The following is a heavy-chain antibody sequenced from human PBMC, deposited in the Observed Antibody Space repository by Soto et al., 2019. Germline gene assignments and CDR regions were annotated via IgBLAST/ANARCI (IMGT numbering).Heavy chain of an antibody. D-gene: IGHD3-16*01. Sequence: QVQLVQSGAEVKKPGSSVKVSCKASGGTFSSYAISWVRQAPGQGLEWMGGIIPIFGTANYAQKFQGRVTITADKCTSTAYMELGSLRSEDRAVYYCARDVILGPVTHYFDYWGRGTLVTVSS. CDR1: GGTFSSYA. V-gene: IGHV1-69*06. CDR3: ARDVILGPVTHYFDY. J-gene: IGHJ4*02. CDR2: IIPIFGTA.